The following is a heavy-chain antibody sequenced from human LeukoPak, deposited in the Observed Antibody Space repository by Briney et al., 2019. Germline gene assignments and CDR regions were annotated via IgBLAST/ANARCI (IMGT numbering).Heavy chain of an antibody. CDR1: GFTVSSNY. J-gene: IGHJ4*02. CDR3: AGTMVAKFEY. D-gene: IGHD4/OR15-4a*01. V-gene: IGHV3-53*01. Sequence: PGGSLRLSCAVSGFTVSSNYMSWVRQAPGKGLEWVSVIYSGGATYYADSVKGRFTISRDSSKNTLYLQMNSLRAEDTAVYYCAGTMVAKFEYWGQGTLVTVSS. CDR2: IYSGGAT.